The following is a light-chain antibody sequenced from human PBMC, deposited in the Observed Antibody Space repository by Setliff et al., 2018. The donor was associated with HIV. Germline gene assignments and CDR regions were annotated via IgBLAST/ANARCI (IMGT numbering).Light chain of an antibody. CDR1: SSDVGGSNY. Sequence: QSALTQPASVSGSPGQSITISCTGTSSDVGGSNYVSWYQQHPGKAPKLMIYEVSNRPSWVSNRFSGSKSGNPASLTISGLQAEDEADYYCSSYTFSSTPYVFGTGTKVTV. CDR3: SSYTFSSTPYV. CDR2: EVS. V-gene: IGLV2-14*01. J-gene: IGLJ1*01.